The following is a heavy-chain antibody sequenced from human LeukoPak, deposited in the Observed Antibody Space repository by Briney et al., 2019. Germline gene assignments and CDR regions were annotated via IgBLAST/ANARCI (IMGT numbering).Heavy chain of an antibody. CDR3: ARDRRRDCSGGSCYPDY. V-gene: IGHV1-18*01. Sequence: ASVKVSCKASGYTFTSYGISWVRQAPGQGLEWMGWISAYNGNTNYAQKLQGRVTMTTDTSTSTAYMELRSLRSDDTAVYYCARDRRRDCSGGSCYPDYWGQGTLVTVSS. CDR2: ISAYNGNT. D-gene: IGHD2-15*01. CDR1: GYTFTSYG. J-gene: IGHJ4*02.